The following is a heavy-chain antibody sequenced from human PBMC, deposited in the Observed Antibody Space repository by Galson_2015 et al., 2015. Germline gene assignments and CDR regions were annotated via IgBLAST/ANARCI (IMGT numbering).Heavy chain of an antibody. D-gene: IGHD4-17*01. V-gene: IGHV1-18*01. CDR1: GYTFTSYG. J-gene: IGHJ4*02. CDR3: ARDRSRAGYGDKSFDY. CDR2: ISAYNGNT. Sequence: SVKVSCKASGYTFTSYGISWVRQAPGQGLEWMGWISAYNGNTNYAQKLQGRVTMTTDTSTSTAYMELRSLRSDDTAVYYCARDRSRAGYGDKSFDYWGQGTLVTVSS.